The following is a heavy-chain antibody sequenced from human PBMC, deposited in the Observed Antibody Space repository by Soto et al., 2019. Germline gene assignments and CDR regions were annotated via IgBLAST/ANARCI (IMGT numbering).Heavy chain of an antibody. Sequence: QVQLQESGPGLVKPSETLSLTCSISGGSINNYYWTWIRQAPGKGLEWIGYVHDSGRTVYNPSLKGRVTMSLDAYTNQFSLNLNYVTAADTAVYYCARGAQVGYSPFRGMDVWGQGTMVTVSS. V-gene: IGHV4-59*01. J-gene: IGHJ6*02. CDR2: VHDSGRT. CDR3: ARGAQVGYSPFRGMDV. D-gene: IGHD3-22*01. CDR1: GGSINNYY.